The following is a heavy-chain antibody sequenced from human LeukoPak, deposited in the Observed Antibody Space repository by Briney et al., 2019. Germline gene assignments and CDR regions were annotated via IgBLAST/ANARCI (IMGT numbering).Heavy chain of an antibody. J-gene: IGHJ4*02. CDR2: IYFSGSS. CDR3: ARHVRSGYNFLDY. V-gene: IGHV4-59*08. CDR1: GGSMSNYY. D-gene: IGHD5-24*01. Sequence: SETLSLTCTVSGGSMSNYYWSWIRQPPGKGLEWIGYIYFSGSSNYNPSFKSRVTMSVDTSKNQFSLKLSSVTAADTAAYYCARHVRSGYNFLDYWGQGNLVTVSS.